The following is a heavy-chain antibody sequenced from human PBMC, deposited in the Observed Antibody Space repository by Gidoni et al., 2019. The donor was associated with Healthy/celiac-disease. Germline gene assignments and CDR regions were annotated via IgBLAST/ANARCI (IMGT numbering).Heavy chain of an antibody. J-gene: IGHJ4*02. CDR2: INAGNGNT. CDR1: GYTFTSEA. CDR3: ARVAENREATLPHFYFDY. V-gene: IGHV1-3*01. D-gene: IGHD2-15*01. Sequence: QVQLVQSGAEVKKPGASAKVSGKASGYTFTSEAMHWVRQAPGQRLEWMGWINAGNGNTKSSQTFQGRVTITRDTSASTAYMELSSLRSEDTAVYYCARVAENREATLPHFYFDYWGQGTLVTVSS.